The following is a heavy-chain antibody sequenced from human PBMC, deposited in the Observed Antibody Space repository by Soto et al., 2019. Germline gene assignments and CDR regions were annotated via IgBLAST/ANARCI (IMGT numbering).Heavy chain of an antibody. J-gene: IGHJ6*02. CDR2: ISYDGSNK. V-gene: IGHV3-30*18. Sequence: GGSLRLSCAASGFTFSSYGMHWVRQAPGKRLEWVAVISYDGSNKYYADSVKGRFTISRDNSKNTLYLQMNSLRAEDTAVYYCAKDQGSGSFPIYYYYGMDVWGQGTTVTVSS. CDR3: AKDQGSGSFPIYYYYGMDV. D-gene: IGHD1-26*01. CDR1: GFTFSSYG.